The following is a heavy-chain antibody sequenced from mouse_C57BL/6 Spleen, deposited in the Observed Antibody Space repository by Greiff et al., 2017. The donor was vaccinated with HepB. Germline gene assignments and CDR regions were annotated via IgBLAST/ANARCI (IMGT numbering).Heavy chain of an antibody. CDR2: ISSGSSTI. J-gene: IGHJ3*01. D-gene: IGHD2-3*01. CDR1: GFTFSDYG. Sequence: EVQLVESGGGLVKPGGSLKLSCAASGFTFSDYGMHWVRQAPEKGLEWVAYISSGSSTIYYADTVKGRFTISRDNAKNTLFLQMTSLRSEDTAMYYCARRDDGYLFAYWGQGTLVTGSA. V-gene: IGHV5-17*01. CDR3: ARRDDGYLFAY.